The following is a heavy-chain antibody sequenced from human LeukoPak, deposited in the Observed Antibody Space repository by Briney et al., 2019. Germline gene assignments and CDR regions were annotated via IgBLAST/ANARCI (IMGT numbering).Heavy chain of an antibody. D-gene: IGHD6-6*01. CDR1: GGSISRSSYY. Sequence: SETLSLTCTVSGGSISRSSYYWGWIRQPPGKGLEWIGSIYYSGSTYYNPSLKSRVTISVDTSKNQFSLKLSSVTAADTAVYYCASFSSLNFDYWGQGTPVTVSS. V-gene: IGHV4-39*01. CDR2: IYYSGST. J-gene: IGHJ4*02. CDR3: ASFSSLNFDY.